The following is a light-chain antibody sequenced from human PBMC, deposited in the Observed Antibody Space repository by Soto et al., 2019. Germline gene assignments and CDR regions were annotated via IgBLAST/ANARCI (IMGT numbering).Light chain of an antibody. CDR3: QQYGSSPWT. Sequence: ENVLTQSPGTLSLSPGERATLSCRASQSVSSAYLAWYQQKLDQAPRLLIYGASSRATGIPDRFSGSGSGTDFTLTITRLEPEDFAVYFCQQYGSSPWTFGQGTKV. CDR1: QSVSSAY. CDR2: GAS. J-gene: IGKJ1*01. V-gene: IGKV3-20*01.